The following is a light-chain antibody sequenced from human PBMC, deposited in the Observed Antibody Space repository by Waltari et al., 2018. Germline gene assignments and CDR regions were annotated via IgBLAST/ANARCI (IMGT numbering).Light chain of an antibody. Sequence: DIQMTQSPSTLSASVGDRVTIACRASQSISGWLAWYQQKPGKAPNLLISKASSLQTGVPSRFNGSGSGTEFTHTINTLQPDDFATYHCLQYNSYSWTFGQGTKVEIK. CDR2: KAS. J-gene: IGKJ1*01. CDR3: LQYNSYSWT. V-gene: IGKV1-5*03. CDR1: QSISGW.